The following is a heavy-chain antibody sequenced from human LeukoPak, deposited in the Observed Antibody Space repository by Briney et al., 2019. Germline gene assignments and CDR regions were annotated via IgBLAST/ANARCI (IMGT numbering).Heavy chain of an antibody. Sequence: GASVKVSCRASGYTFTSYDINWVRQATGQGLEWMGWMNPNSGNTGYAQKFQGRVTMTRNTSISTAYMELSSLRSEDTAVYYCARSRSGRPYYFDYWGQGTLVTVSS. D-gene: IGHD3-10*01. V-gene: IGHV1-8*01. J-gene: IGHJ4*02. CDR3: ARSRSGRPYYFDY. CDR1: GYTFTSYD. CDR2: MNPNSGNT.